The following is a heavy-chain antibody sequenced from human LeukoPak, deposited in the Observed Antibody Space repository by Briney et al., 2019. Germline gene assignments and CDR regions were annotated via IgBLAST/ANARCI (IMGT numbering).Heavy chain of an antibody. D-gene: IGHD6-19*01. V-gene: IGHV3-53*01. CDR1: GFTVSSNY. Sequence: PGGSLRLPCAASGFTVSSNYMSWVRQAPGKGLEWVSVIYSGGSAYYADSVKGRFTISRDNSKDTLYLQMNSLRAEDTAVYYCARDLKSSSGGSERAFDIWGQGTMVTVSS. CDR3: ARDLKSSSGGSERAFDI. CDR2: IYSGGSA. J-gene: IGHJ3*02.